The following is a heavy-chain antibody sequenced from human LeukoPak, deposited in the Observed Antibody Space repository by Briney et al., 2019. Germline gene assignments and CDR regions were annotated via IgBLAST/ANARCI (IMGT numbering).Heavy chain of an antibody. CDR3: AKLITMVRGVTITPLNVFDI. Sequence: GGSLRLSCAASGFTFSSYAMNWVRQAPGKGLEWVSGISGSGGSTYYADSVKGRFTISRDNSKNTLYLQMNSLRAEDTAIYYCAKLITMVRGVTITPLNVFDIWGQGTMVTVSS. D-gene: IGHD3-10*01. J-gene: IGHJ3*02. V-gene: IGHV3-23*01. CDR1: GFTFSSYA. CDR2: ISGSGGST.